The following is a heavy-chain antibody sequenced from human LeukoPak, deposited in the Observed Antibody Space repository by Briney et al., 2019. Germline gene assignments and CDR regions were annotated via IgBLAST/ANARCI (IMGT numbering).Heavy chain of an antibody. Sequence: SETLSLTCTVSGGSISSYYWSWIRQPPGEGLEWIGYIYYSGSTNYDPSLKSRVTISVDTSKNQFSLKLTSVTAADTAVYYCARGDSSGHPAFDYWGQGTLVTVSS. CDR3: ARGDSSGHPAFDY. CDR2: IYYSGST. V-gene: IGHV4-59*01. CDR1: GGSISSYY. D-gene: IGHD3-22*01. J-gene: IGHJ4*02.